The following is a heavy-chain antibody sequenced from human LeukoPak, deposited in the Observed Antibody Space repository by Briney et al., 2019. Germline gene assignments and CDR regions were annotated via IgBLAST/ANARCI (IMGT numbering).Heavy chain of an antibody. CDR2: ISAYNGNT. Sequence: ASVKVSCKASGYTFTSYGISWVRQAPGQGLEWMGWISAYNGNTNYAQKLQGRVTMTTDTSTSTAYMELRSLRSDDTAVYYCARRGASSSWYTPFDYWGQGTLVTVSS. J-gene: IGHJ4*02. V-gene: IGHV1-18*01. CDR3: ARRGASSSWYTPFDY. CDR1: GYTFTSYG. D-gene: IGHD6-13*01.